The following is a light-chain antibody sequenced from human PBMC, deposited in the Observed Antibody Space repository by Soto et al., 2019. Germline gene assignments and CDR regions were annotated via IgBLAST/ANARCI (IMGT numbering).Light chain of an antibody. V-gene: IGKV3-20*01. Sequence: EIVLTQSPGTLSLAPGERATPSCRASQSVSSSYLAWYQQKPGQAPRLLIYGASNRATGIPERFSGSGSGTDFTLTISSLEPEDFAVYYCQQYGTSPITFGQGTRLEIK. CDR3: QQYGTSPIT. J-gene: IGKJ5*01. CDR2: GAS. CDR1: QSVSSSY.